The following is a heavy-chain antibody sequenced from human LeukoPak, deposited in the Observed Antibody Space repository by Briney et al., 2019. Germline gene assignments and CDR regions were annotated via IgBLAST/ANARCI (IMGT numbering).Heavy chain of an antibody. V-gene: IGHV4-34*01. CDR1: GGSFSGYY. CDR2: VNHSGST. D-gene: IGHD4-17*01. Sequence: SETLSLTCAVYGGSFSGYYWSWIRQPPGKGLEWIGEVNHSGSTNYNPSLKSRVTISVDTSKNQFSLKLSSVTAADTAVYYCARGRPFDTVTSLLNYYYYYMEVWGKGTTVTVSS. J-gene: IGHJ6*03. CDR3: ARGRPFDTVTSLLNYYYYYMEV.